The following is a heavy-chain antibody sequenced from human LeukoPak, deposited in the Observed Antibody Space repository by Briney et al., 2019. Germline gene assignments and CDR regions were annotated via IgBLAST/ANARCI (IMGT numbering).Heavy chain of an antibody. Sequence: PGGSLRLSCAASGFTVSSSYVSWVRQAPGKGLEWVSAIYSSATTYYTDSVRGRFTISRDNSKNTLYLQMNSLRAEDTAVYYCASTYDITNDAFDIWGQGTMVTVSS. CDR3: ASTYDITNDAFDI. CDR2: IYSSATT. V-gene: IGHV3-53*01. D-gene: IGHD3-22*01. CDR1: GFTVSSSY. J-gene: IGHJ3*02.